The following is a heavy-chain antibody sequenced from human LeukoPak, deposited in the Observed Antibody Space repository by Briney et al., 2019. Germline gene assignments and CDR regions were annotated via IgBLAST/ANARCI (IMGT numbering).Heavy chain of an antibody. V-gene: IGHV3-74*01. D-gene: IGHD7-27*01. Sequence: PGGSLRLSCAASGFTFSNYWVHWVRQAPGKGLVWVSRVNSDGGATTYADSVQGRFTISRDNAKNTIYLQMNSLRPEDTAVYYCARGARAWDFDYWGRGTPVTVSS. CDR2: VNSDGGAT. CDR1: GFTFSNYW. J-gene: IGHJ4*02. CDR3: ARGARAWDFDY.